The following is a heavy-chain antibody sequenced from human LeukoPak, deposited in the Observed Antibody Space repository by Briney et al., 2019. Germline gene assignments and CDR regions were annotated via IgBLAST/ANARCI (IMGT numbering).Heavy chain of an antibody. J-gene: IGHJ4*02. Sequence: SETLSLTCAVYGGSFSGYYWSWIRQPPGKGLEWIGEINHSGNTNYNPSLKSRVTISVDTSKNQFSLKLSSVTAADTAVYYCARGVGYSSGWYMSNWGQGTLVTVSS. V-gene: IGHV4-34*01. CDR1: GGSFSGYY. D-gene: IGHD6-19*01. CDR3: ARGVGYSSGWYMSN. CDR2: INHSGNT.